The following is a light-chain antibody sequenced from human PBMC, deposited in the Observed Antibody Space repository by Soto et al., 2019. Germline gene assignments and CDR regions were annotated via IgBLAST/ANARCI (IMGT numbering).Light chain of an antibody. CDR2: WAS. CDR1: QSVLFSSNEKNS. J-gene: IGKJ2*01. V-gene: IGKV4-1*01. CDR3: QQYYATPYT. Sequence: DIVMTQSSDSLAVSLGERATINGKSSQSVLFSSNEKNSLAWFQQKAGQPPKLLIYWASTRESGVPDRFSGSGSGTDFSLTISSLQAEDVAVYYCQQYYATPYTFGQGTKLEIK.